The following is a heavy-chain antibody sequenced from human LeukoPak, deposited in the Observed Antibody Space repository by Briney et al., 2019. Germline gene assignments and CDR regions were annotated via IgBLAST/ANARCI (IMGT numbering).Heavy chain of an antibody. D-gene: IGHD3-9*01. V-gene: IGHV1-58*02. CDR2: IVVGSGNT. J-gene: IGHJ5*02. CDR3: AAELDDDILTGYSQP. Sequence: GASVKVSCKASGFTFSSSAIQWVRQPRGQRLEWMGWIVVGSGNTNYAQRFRERVTITRDMSTSTAYMELSSLRSEDTAVYYCAAELDDDILTGYSQPWGQGTLVTVSS. CDR1: GFTFSSSA.